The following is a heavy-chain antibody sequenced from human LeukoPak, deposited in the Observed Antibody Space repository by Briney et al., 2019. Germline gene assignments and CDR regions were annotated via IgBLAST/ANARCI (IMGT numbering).Heavy chain of an antibody. J-gene: IGHJ4*02. CDR2: IYYSGST. D-gene: IGHD6-19*01. CDR1: GYSISSGYY. V-gene: IGHV4-38-2*02. Sequence: SETLSLTCTVSGYSISSGYYWGWIRQPPGKGLEWIGSIYYSGSTYYNPSLKSRVTISVDTSKNQFSLKLSSVTAADTAVYYCARGVAGDYWGQGTLVTVSS. CDR3: ARGVAGDY.